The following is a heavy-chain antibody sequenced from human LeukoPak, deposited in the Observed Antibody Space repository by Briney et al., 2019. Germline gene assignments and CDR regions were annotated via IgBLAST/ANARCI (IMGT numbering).Heavy chain of an antibody. D-gene: IGHD4-23*01. Sequence: SETLSLTCTVSGVSLSTYYWSWIRQPPGKGLEWIACTYYTGSTNYNPSLKSRGTMSVDTSKNQFSLRLTSVTAADTAVYYCARGSITVVPAFDIWGQGTVVTVSS. J-gene: IGHJ3*02. CDR1: GVSLSTYY. CDR3: ARGSITVVPAFDI. CDR2: TYYTGST. V-gene: IGHV4-59*12.